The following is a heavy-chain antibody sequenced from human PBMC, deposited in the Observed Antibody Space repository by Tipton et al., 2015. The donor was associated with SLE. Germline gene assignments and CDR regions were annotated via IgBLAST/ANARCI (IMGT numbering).Heavy chain of an antibody. CDR1: GGTFTNYA. D-gene: IGHD2-2*01. CDR3: SAASSPRDYYMDV. Sequence: QVQLVQSGPEVKNPGSSVRVSCKTSGGTFTNYAFNWVRQAPGQGLEWVGKIVPLFGTTDYAPNFQGRVTFTADKSTKTAYMEVSSLTSADSAVYYCSAASSPRDYYMDVWGKGTAVSVSS. J-gene: IGHJ6*03. V-gene: IGHV1-69*06. CDR2: IVPLFGTT.